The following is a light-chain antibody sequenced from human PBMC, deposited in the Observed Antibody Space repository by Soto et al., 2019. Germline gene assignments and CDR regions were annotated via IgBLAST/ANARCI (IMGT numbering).Light chain of an antibody. Sequence: QYVLTQPASVSGSPGQSITISCTGTSSDVGTYNLVSWYQQHPGEAPKIIIYEGSKRPSGVSNRFSASRSGNTASLTISGLQAEDEADYYCCSYATGSPYTFGTGTKLTVL. J-gene: IGLJ1*01. CDR2: EGS. CDR1: SSDVGTYNL. CDR3: CSYATGSPYT. V-gene: IGLV2-23*01.